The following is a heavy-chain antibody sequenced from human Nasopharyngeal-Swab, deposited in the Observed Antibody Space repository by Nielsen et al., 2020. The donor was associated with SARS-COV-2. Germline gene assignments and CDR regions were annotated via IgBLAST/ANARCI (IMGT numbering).Heavy chain of an antibody. CDR1: GFTFSNAW. V-gene: IGHV3-15*01. Sequence: GSLKISCAASGFTFSNAWMSWVRQAPGKGLEWVGRIKSKTDGGTTDYAAPVKGRFTISRDDSKNTLYLQMNSLKTEDTAVYYCTTDYYDSSGYYLRDDYWGQGTLVTVSS. J-gene: IGHJ4*02. CDR2: IKSKTDGGTT. D-gene: IGHD3-22*01. CDR3: TTDYYDSSGYYLRDDY.